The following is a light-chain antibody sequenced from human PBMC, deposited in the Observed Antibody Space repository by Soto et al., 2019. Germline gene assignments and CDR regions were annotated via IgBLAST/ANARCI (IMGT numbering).Light chain of an antibody. CDR2: GAS. J-gene: IGKJ4*01. CDR3: QQTYRTPLT. V-gene: IGKV1-39*01. Sequence: DIQMTQSPSSLSASVGDRVIITCRASQSISSYLNWYQQKPGKAPKVLIYGASNLQPGVPSRFSGSGSGTDFILTISSLQPEDFASYYCQQTYRTPLTFGAGTKVDI. CDR1: QSISSY.